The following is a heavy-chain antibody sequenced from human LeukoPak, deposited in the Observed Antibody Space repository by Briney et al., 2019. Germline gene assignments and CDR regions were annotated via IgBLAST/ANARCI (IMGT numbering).Heavy chain of an antibody. J-gene: IGHJ6*03. Sequence: ASVRVSCKPSGYAFTSYDINWVRQATGQGLEWMGWMNPNSGNTGYAQKFQGRVTMTRNTSISTAYMELSSLRPEDTAVYYCAKVGRGATNYYYYYMDVWGKGTTVTVSS. V-gene: IGHV1-8*01. CDR2: MNPNSGNT. CDR3: AKVGRGATNYYYYYMDV. CDR1: GYAFTSYD. D-gene: IGHD3-10*01.